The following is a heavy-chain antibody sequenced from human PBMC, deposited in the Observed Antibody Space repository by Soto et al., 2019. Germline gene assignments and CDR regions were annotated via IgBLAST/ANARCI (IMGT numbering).Heavy chain of an antibody. CDR3: ARGGWTNDY. V-gene: IGHV4-59*01. CDR2: IYYSGST. D-gene: IGHD6-19*01. CDR1: GGSISNNY. Sequence: PSETLSLTCTVSGGSISNNYWSWVRQPPGKGLEWMGYIYYSGSTNYNPSLKSRVTMSVDTSKNQFSLRLSSVTAADTAVYYCARGGWTNDYWGQGTLVTVSS. J-gene: IGHJ4*02.